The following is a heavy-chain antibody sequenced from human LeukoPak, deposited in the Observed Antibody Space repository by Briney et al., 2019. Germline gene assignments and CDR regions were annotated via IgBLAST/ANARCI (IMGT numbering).Heavy chain of an antibody. CDR3: ARVWYYYDSSGYYYAHTSTGWFDP. CDR2: IYYSGST. J-gene: IGHJ5*02. V-gene: IGHV4-59*01. Sequence: SETLSLTCTVSGGSISGYYWSWIRQPPGKGLEWIGYIYYSGSTNYNPSLKSRVTISVDTSKNQFSLKLSSVTAADTAVYYCARVWYYYDSSGYYYAHTSTGWFDPWGQGTLVTVSS. CDR1: GGSISGYY. D-gene: IGHD3-22*01.